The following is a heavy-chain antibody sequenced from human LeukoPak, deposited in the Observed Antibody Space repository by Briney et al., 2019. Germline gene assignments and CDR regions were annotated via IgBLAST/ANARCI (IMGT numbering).Heavy chain of an antibody. CDR1: GFTFSSYG. V-gene: IGHV3-30*02. CDR3: ARDPARSDWFDP. Sequence: GALRLSCAASGFTFSSYGMHWVRQAPGKGLEWVAFIRDDGSNKHYADSVKGRFTISRDNSKNTLYVQMNSLRAEDTAVYYCARDPARSDWFDPWGQGTLVTVSS. D-gene: IGHD4-17*01. CDR2: IRDDGSNK. J-gene: IGHJ5*02.